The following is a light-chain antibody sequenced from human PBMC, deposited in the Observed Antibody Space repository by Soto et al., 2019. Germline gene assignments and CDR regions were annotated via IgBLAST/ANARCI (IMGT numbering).Light chain of an antibody. CDR3: QHYNSYSEA. J-gene: IGKJ1*01. V-gene: IGKV1-5*03. CDR2: KAS. CDR1: QTISSW. Sequence: DIRMPQSPSTLSGSVGDRVTITCRASQTISSWLAWYQQKPGKAPKLLIYKASTLKSGVPSRFSGSGSGTEFTLTISSLQPDDFATYYCQHYNSYSEAFGQGTKVERK.